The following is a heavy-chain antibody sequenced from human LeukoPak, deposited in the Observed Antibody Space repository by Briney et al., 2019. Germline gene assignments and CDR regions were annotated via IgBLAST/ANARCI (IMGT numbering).Heavy chain of an antibody. CDR3: GREPSAVAGIHY. CDR1: GFTFTTYW. Sequence: PGGSLRLSCAASGFTFTTYWTHWVRQVPGRGLVWVSRINGDGSRTAYADSVKGRFTISRDNAKNTLDLQMNSLRAEDTGVYYCGREPSAVAGIHYWGQGILLTVSS. D-gene: IGHD6-19*01. J-gene: IGHJ4*02. V-gene: IGHV3-74*01. CDR2: INGDGSRT.